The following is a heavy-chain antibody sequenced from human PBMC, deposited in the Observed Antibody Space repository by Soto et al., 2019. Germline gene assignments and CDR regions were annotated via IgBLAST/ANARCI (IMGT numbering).Heavy chain of an antibody. CDR1: GFTFSNYD. V-gene: IGHV3-13*01. Sequence: EVQLVESGGGLVQPGGSLRLSCAASGFTFSNYDMHWVRQVTGKGLEWVSGITTAGDTYYPGSVKGRFTISREKAKNSLYLQMNSLSAGDTAVYYCEGELHGGSYGMDVWGQGTTVTVSS. J-gene: IGHJ6*02. CDR2: ITTAGDT. CDR3: EGELHGGSYGMDV.